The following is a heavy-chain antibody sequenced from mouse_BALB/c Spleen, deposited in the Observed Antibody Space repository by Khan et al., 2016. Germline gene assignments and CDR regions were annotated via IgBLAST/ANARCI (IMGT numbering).Heavy chain of an antibody. CDR1: GDSITSGY. V-gene: IGHV3-8*02. D-gene: IGHD1-1*01. J-gene: IGHJ4*01. CDR2: ITYSGST. Sequence: EVQLQESGPSLVKPSQALSLTCSVTGDSITSGYWNWIRKFPGINLEYMGYITYSGSTYYNPSLKSRISITRDTSKNQYFLQLNSVTNEDTATYDSAISYVSSYVRGTVYSGQGTSVTVSS. CDR3: AISYVSSYVRGTVY.